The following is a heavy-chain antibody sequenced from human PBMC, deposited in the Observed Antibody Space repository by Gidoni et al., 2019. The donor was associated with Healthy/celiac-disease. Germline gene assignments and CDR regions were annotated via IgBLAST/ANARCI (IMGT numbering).Heavy chain of an antibody. CDR2: IIPIFGTA. J-gene: IGHJ6*03. CDR3: ARGINEQQLVLPAFDYYYYYMDV. D-gene: IGHD6-13*01. Sequence: QVQLVQSGAEVKKPGSSVKVSCKASGGTFSSYAISWVRQAPGQGLEWMGGIIPIFGTANYAQKFQGRVTITADESTSTAYMELSSLRSEDTAVYYCARGINEQQLVLPAFDYYYYYMDVWGKGTTVTVSS. V-gene: IGHV1-69*01. CDR1: GGTFSSYA.